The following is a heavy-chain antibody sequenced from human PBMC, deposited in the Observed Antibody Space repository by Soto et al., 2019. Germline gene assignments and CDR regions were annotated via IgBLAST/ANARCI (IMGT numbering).Heavy chain of an antibody. CDR2: ISSSSSYI. CDR3: AREDSSGWGWFDP. J-gene: IGHJ5*02. V-gene: IGHV3-21*01. CDR1: GFTFSSYS. D-gene: IGHD6-19*01. Sequence: PGWSLRICSAASGFTFSSYSMNWVRQAPGKGLEWVSSISSSSSYIYYADSVKGRFTISRDNAKNSLYLQMNSLRAEDTAVYYCAREDSSGWGWFDPWGQGTLVTVSS.